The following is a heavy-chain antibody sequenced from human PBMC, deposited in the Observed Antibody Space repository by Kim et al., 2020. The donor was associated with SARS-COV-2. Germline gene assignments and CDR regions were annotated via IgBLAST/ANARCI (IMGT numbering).Heavy chain of an antibody. Sequence: GGSLRLSCTASGFTFGDYAMSWVRQAPGKGLEWVGFIRSKAYGGTTEYAASVKGRFTISRDDSKSIAYLQMNSLKTEDTAVYYCTRGGGRFLDVYWGQGTLVTVSS. CDR2: IRSKAYGGTT. J-gene: IGHJ4*02. D-gene: IGHD3-3*01. V-gene: IGHV3-49*04. CDR3: TRGGGRFLDVY. CDR1: GFTFGDYA.